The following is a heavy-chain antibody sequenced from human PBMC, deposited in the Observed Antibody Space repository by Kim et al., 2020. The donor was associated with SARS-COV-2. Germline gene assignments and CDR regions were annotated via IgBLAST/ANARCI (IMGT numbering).Heavy chain of an antibody. CDR1: GGSISSSSYY. Sequence: SETLCLTCTVSGGSISSSSYYWGWIRQPPGKGLEWIGSIYYSGSTYYNPSLKSRVTISVDTSKNQFSLKLSSVTAADTAVYYCARLSRRYCSGGSCYSLGFFDIWGQGTMVTVSS. CDR2: IYYSGST. CDR3: ARLSRRYCSGGSCYSLGFFDI. J-gene: IGHJ3*02. D-gene: IGHD2-15*01. V-gene: IGHV4-39*01.